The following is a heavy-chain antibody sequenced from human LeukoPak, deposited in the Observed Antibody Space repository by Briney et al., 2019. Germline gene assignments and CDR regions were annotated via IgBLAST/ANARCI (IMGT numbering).Heavy chain of an antibody. D-gene: IGHD3-10*01. CDR1: GGSISTSNYY. CDR3: ARGSVLLSMDV. Sequence: SETLSLTCTVSGGSISTSNYYWGWIRQPPGKGLEWIGNIFYSGSTNYNPSLKSRVTISVDTSKNQFSLKLSSVTAADTAVYYCARGSVLLSMDVWGKGTTVTISS. J-gene: IGHJ6*03. V-gene: IGHV4-61*05. CDR2: IFYSGST.